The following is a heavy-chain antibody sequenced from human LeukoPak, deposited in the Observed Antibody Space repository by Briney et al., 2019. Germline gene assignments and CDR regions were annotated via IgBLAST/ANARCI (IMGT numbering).Heavy chain of an antibody. J-gene: IGHJ4*02. V-gene: IGHV1-18*01. Sequence: ASVKVSCKASGYTFTSYGISWVRQAPGQGLEWMGWISAYNGNTNYAQKFQGRVTMTTDTSTSTVYMELRSLRSDDTAVYYCASAREPVECDHWGQGTLVTVSS. CDR1: GYTFTSYG. D-gene: IGHD1-14*01. CDR3: ASAREPVECDH. CDR2: ISAYNGNT.